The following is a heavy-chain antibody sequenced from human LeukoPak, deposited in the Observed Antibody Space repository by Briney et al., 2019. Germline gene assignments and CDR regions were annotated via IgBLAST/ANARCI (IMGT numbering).Heavy chain of an antibody. J-gene: IGHJ5*02. D-gene: IGHD4-17*01. CDR3: ARDDTVKVDP. CDR2: IYYSGST. V-gene: IGHV4-39*07. CDR1: GGSISSSSYY. Sequence: ETSETLSLTCTVSGGSISSSSYYWGWIRQPPGKGLEWIGSIYYSGSTNYNPSLKSRVTISVDTSKNQFSLKLSSVTAADTAVYYCARDDTVKVDPWGQGTLVTVSS.